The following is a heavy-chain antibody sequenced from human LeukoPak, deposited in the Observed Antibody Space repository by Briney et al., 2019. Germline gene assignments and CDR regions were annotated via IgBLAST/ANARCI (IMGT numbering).Heavy chain of an antibody. CDR3: AKDYDFWSGYPYAADY. J-gene: IGHJ4*02. Sequence: GGSLRLSFAASGFTFDNYAMSWVRQAPGRGLEWLLAISGGGGRTYYADSVKGRFTISRDNSKNTLYLQMNSLRAEDTAIYYCAKDYDFWSGYPYAADYWGQGTLVTVSS. D-gene: IGHD3-3*01. CDR1: GFTFDNYA. CDR2: ISGGGGRT. V-gene: IGHV3-23*01.